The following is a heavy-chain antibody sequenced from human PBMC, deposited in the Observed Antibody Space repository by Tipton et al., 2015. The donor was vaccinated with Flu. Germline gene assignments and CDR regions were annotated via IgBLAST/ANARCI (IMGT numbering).Heavy chain of an antibody. J-gene: IGHJ5*02. CDR1: GGSITRGTYY. CDR2: IYTNANT. Sequence: TLSLTCTVSGGSITRGTYYYNWIRQAAGKGLEWIGRIYTNANTNYKPSLRSRVTISIDTSKNQFSLKLSSVTAADMAVYYCARRDYSNYVSDPKSWFDPWGQGTLVAVSS. D-gene: IGHD4-11*01. V-gene: IGHV4-61*02. CDR3: ARRDYSNYVSDPKSWFDP.